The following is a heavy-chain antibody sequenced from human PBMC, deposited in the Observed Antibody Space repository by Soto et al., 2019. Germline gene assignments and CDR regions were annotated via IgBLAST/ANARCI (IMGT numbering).Heavy chain of an antibody. CDR2: IYYSGTT. CDR1: GGSISSSSYY. CDR3: ARRAGYTSGTYYLDY. D-gene: IGHD5-12*01. Sequence: SETLSITCSVSGGSISSSSYYWGWIRQPPGKGLEWIGSIYYSGTTYYNPSLQSRVTISVDTSKNHFSLKLSSVTTTDTAVYFCARRAGYTSGTYYLDYWGQGTLVTVSS. V-gene: IGHV4-39*02. J-gene: IGHJ4*02.